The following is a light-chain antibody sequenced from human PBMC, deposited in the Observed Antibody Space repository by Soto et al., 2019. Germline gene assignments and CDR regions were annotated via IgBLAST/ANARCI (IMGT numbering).Light chain of an antibody. CDR2: AAS. Sequence: DIQMTQSPSSLSASVGDRVTITCRASQGISNYLAWYQQKPGKVPKLLIYAASTLQSGVPSRFSGSGSGTDVTLTISSLQPEDVATYYCRKYSSAPPWTFGQGTKVEIK. J-gene: IGKJ1*01. CDR1: QGISNY. V-gene: IGKV1-27*01. CDR3: RKYSSAPPWT.